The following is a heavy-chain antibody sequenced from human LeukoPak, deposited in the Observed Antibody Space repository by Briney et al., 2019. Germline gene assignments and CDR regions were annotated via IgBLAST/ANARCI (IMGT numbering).Heavy chain of an antibody. J-gene: IGHJ5*02. D-gene: IGHD1-26*01. CDR2: ISGSGGST. Sequence: PGGSLRLSCAASGFTFSSYAMSWVRQAPGKGLEWVSTISGSGGSTYYADSGKGRFTVSRDNSKNTLYLQMNSLRAEDTAVYYCARAPRFRLVGVPKGPFDPWGQGTLVTVSS. V-gene: IGHV3-23*01. CDR3: ARAPRFRLVGVPKGPFDP. CDR1: GFTFSSYA.